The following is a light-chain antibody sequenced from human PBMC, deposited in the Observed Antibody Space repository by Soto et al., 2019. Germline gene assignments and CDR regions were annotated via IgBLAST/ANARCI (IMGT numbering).Light chain of an antibody. CDR1: QSIGSNY. J-gene: IGKJ5*01. CDR2: GAS. Sequence: EIVLTQSPGTLSLSPGESATLSCRASQSIGSNYLAWYQQKPGQAPRLLIYGASSRATGIPDRFSGSGSGTDFTLTISRLEPEDFAVFYCQHYDSLPITFGQGTRLEIK. V-gene: IGKV3-20*01. CDR3: QHYDSLPIT.